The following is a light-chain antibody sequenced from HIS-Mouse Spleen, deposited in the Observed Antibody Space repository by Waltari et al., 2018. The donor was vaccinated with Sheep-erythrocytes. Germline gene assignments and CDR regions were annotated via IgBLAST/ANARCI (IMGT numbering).Light chain of an antibody. CDR1: SSNIGSNY. V-gene: IGLV1-47*01. Sequence: QSVLTQPPSASGTPGQRVTIPCSGRSSNIGSNYVYWYQQLPGTAPKLLIYRNNQRPSGVPDRFSGSKSGTSASLAISGLRSEDEADYYCAAWDDSLSAWVFGGGTKLTVL. CDR3: AAWDDSLSAWV. CDR2: RNN. J-gene: IGLJ3*02.